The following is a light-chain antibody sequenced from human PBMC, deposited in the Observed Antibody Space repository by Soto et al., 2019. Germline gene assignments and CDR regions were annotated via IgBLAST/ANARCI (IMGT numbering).Light chain of an antibody. CDR1: QSVNTN. V-gene: IGKV3-15*01. J-gene: IGKJ1*01. CDR2: YAS. Sequence: EVVMTQSPATLSVSPGERATLSCRAGQSVNTNVAWYQQKSGQAPRLLIYYASTRATGVPARFSGSGSGTDFTLTITSLQSEDFGVYYCQQYKDWPTTFGQGTKVDIK. CDR3: QQYKDWPTT.